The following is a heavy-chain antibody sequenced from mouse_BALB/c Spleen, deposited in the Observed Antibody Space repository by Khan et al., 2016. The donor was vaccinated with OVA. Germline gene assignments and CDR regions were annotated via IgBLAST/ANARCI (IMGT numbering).Heavy chain of an antibody. CDR1: GFSLTSYG. J-gene: IGHJ4*01. Sequence: VQLQESGPGLVAPSQSLSITCTVSGFSLTSYGVHWVRQPPGKGLEWLVVIWSDGSTTYNSALKSRLSISNDNSKSQVFLKMNSLQTDDTAMYXCARNSDGDYAMDYWGQGTSVTVSS. CDR3: ARNSDGDYAMDY. V-gene: IGHV2-6*02. CDR2: IWSDGST.